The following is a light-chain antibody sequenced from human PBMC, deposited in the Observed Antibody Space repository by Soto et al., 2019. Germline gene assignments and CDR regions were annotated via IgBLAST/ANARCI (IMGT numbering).Light chain of an antibody. J-gene: IGKJ1*01. CDR2: KAS. V-gene: IGKV1-5*03. CDR1: KTISSW. Sequence: DIQMTKPPSTLSGTVGDRVTITGRASKTISSWLAWYQQKPGKAPKLLIYKASTLKSGFPSRFSGRGSGTEFTLTISSLQPDDFATYYCQHYISYSGAFGQGTKLDIK. CDR3: QHYISYSGA.